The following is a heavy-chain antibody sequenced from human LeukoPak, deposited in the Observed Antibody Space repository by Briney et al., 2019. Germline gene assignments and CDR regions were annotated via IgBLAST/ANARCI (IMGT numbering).Heavy chain of an antibody. V-gene: IGHV4-34*01. CDR3: ARYYYDSTGYYQYYFDY. Sequence: SETLSLTCAVYGVSFSGYYWTWIRQPPGKGLEWIGEVNYSGNTNYNPSLKSRATISVDTSKNQFSLKLSSVTAADAAVYYCARYYYDSTGYYQYYFDYWGQGTLVTVSS. D-gene: IGHD3-22*01. CDR2: VNYSGNT. CDR1: GVSFSGYY. J-gene: IGHJ4*02.